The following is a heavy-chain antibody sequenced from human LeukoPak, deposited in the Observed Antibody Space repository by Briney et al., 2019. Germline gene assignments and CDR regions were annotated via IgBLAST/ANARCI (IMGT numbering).Heavy chain of an antibody. Sequence: HPGGSLRHSCAASGFTFRNYAMSWVRQAPGKGLEWVSAISGGGGTTYYADSVKGRFTISRDNSKNTLFLQMNSLRAEDTAVYYCAKDREGLSSGYDLEYFDYWGQGRLVTVSS. V-gene: IGHV3-23*01. D-gene: IGHD5-12*01. J-gene: IGHJ4*02. CDR1: GFTFRNYA. CDR2: ISGGGGTT. CDR3: AKDREGLSSGYDLEYFDY.